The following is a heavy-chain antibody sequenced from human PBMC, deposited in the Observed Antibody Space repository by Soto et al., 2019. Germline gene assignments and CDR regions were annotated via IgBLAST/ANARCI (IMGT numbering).Heavy chain of an antibody. CDR1: GFTFNNYS. CDR3: AREGGYCSSTSCYLYYYYSGMDV. V-gene: IGHV3-21*01. Sequence: GGSLRLSCAASGFTFNNYSMIWVRQAPGKGLEWVSSISSSSRYIYYADSVKGRFTISRDNAKNSLYLQMNSLRAEDTAVYFCAREGGYCSSTSCYLYYYYSGMDVWGQGTTVTVSS. CDR2: ISSSSRYI. D-gene: IGHD2-2*01. J-gene: IGHJ6*02.